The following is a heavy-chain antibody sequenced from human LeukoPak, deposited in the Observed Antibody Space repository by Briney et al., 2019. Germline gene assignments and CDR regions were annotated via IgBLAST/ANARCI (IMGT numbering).Heavy chain of an antibody. CDR3: ARANRVYYYYYGMDV. Sequence: GSLRLSCAASGFTFSSYGMSWVRQPPGKGLEWIWEINHSGSTNYNPSLKSRVTISVDTSKNQFSLKLSSVTAADTAVYYCARANRVYYYYYGMDVWGQGTTVTVSS. CDR2: INHSGST. J-gene: IGHJ6*02. CDR1: GFTFSSYG. V-gene: IGHV4-34*01.